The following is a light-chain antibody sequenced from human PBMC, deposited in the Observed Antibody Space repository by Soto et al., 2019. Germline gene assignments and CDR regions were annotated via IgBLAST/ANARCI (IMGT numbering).Light chain of an antibody. CDR3: QVRDVWPS. V-gene: IGKV3-11*01. CDR2: DAS. CDR1: QSVSTS. Sequence: IVLTQSPVTLALSPGERAVLSCRASQSVSTSLAWYQHKPGQAPRLFIYDASKRAPGIPARFSGSGSGTDFTLIISSLEPEDIAVYYCQVRDVWPSFGQGTKV. J-gene: IGKJ1*01.